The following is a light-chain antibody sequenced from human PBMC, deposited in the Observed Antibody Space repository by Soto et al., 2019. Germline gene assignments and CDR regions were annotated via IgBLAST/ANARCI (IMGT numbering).Light chain of an antibody. J-gene: IGLJ3*02. V-gene: IGLV4-60*02. CDR1: SGHSSYI. CDR3: ETWDSNTLGV. CDR2: LEGSGSY. Sequence: QLVLTQSSSASASLGSSVKLTCTLSSGHSSYIIAWHQQQPGKAPRYLMKLEGSGSYNKGSGVPDRCSGSSSGADRYLTISNLQFEDEADYYCETWDSNTLGVFCGGTKLTGL.